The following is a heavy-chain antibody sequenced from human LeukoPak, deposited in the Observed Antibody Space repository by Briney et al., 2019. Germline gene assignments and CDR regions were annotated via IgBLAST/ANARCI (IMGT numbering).Heavy chain of an antibody. V-gene: IGHV4-4*07. CDR3: ARGPYCGGDCYFAY. D-gene: IGHD2-21*01. J-gene: IGHJ4*02. Sequence: PSETLSLTCTVSRGSISSYYWSWVRQPAGKGLEWIGRIYTSGTTNYNPSRKSRVTMSVDTSRNQFSLKLSSVTAADTAVYYCARGPYCGGDCYFAYWGQGTLVTVSS. CDR1: RGSISSYY. CDR2: IYTSGTT.